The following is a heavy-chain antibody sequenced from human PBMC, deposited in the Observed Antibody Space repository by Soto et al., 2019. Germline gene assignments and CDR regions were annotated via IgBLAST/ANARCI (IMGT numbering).Heavy chain of an antibody. CDR1: GGTFSSYA. V-gene: IGHV1-69*01. Sequence: QVQLVHSGAEVKKPGSSVKVSCKASGGTFSSYAISWVRQAPGQGLEWMGGIIPIFGTANYAQKFQGRVTITSDESTSTAYMELSSLRSEEMAVYYCARARDGYNSSRSGDYWGQGTLVTLSS. J-gene: IGHJ4*02. D-gene: IGHD5-12*01. CDR3: ARARDGYNSSRSGDY. CDR2: IIPIFGTA.